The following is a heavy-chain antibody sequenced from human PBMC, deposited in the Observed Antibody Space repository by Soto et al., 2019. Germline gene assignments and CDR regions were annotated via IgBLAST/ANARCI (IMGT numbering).Heavy chain of an antibody. D-gene: IGHD1-26*01. CDR1: GFTFIDHY. V-gene: IGHV3-72*01. J-gene: IGHJ4*02. CDR2: TRNKANSYTT. Sequence: WGSLRLSCAASGFTFIDHYIDWFGHSPVKWLEWVGRTRNKANSYTTEYAASVKGRFTISRDDSKNSLYLQMNSLKTEDTAVYYCARVSKGARHSRLTDYWGQGTLVTVSS. CDR3: ARVSKGARHSRLTDY.